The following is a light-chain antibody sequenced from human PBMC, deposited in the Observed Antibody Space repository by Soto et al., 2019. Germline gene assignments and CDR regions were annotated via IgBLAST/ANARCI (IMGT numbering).Light chain of an antibody. V-gene: IGKV2-28*01. Sequence: DIVITQSPLSLPVTPVDPASISCRSTQILLNSNGYNYLDWYLQKPGQSPQLLISLGSNRASGVPDRSSGSGSGTDFTLKISRVEGEDVGVYYCMQALQSPITFGQGTRLEIK. CDR1: QILLNSNGYNY. CDR2: LGS. J-gene: IGKJ5*01. CDR3: MQALQSPIT.